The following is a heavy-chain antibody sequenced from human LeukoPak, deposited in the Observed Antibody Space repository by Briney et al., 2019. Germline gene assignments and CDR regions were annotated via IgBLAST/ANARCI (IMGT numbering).Heavy chain of an antibody. CDR3: TRDSTTFRFGY. Sequence: GGSLRLSCAASGFAVNNNYMSWVRQAPGKGLEWVSIIYSGGITYYIDSVKGRFTISRDTSKNTLYLQMNSLRDDDTAVYYCTRDSTTFRFGYWGQGTLVTVSS. D-gene: IGHD4-11*01. V-gene: IGHV3-53*01. J-gene: IGHJ4*02. CDR2: IYSGGIT. CDR1: GFAVNNNY.